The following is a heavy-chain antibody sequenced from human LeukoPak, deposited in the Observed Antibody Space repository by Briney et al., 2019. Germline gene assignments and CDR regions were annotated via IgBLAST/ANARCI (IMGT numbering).Heavy chain of an antibody. CDR2: ISAYNGNT. Sequence: ASVKVSCKASGYTFTSYGISWVRQAPGQGLEWMGWISAYNGNTNYAQKLQGRVTMTTDTSTSTAYMELRSLRSDDTAVYYCARAGGYSYQLTEGGDAFDNWGQGTMVTVSS. CDR1: GYTFTSYG. V-gene: IGHV1-18*04. J-gene: IGHJ3*02. D-gene: IGHD5-18*01. CDR3: ARAGGYSYQLTEGGDAFDN.